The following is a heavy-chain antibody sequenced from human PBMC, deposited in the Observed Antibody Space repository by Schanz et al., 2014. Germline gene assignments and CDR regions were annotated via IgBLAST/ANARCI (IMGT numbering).Heavy chain of an antibody. D-gene: IGHD2-2*01. CDR3: ARAARRTRVVPLYFDY. CDR2: ISGTTTYT. V-gene: IGHV3-11*06. Sequence: VQLLESGGGLVKPGGSLRLSCAASGFTFSDYYMSWIRQAPGKGLEWVSYISGTTTYTNYADSVKGRFTISRDNSKNTLYLQMNTLRAEDTAVYYCARAARRTRVVPLYFDYWGQGTLVTVSS. J-gene: IGHJ4*02. CDR1: GFTFSDYY.